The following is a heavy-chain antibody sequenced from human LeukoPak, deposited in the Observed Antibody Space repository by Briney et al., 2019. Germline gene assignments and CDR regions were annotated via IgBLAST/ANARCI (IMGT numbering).Heavy chain of an antibody. Sequence: ASVKVFCKASGYTFTSHGITWVRQAPGQGLEWMGWISAYNGNTNYAQKLQGRVTMTTDTSTSTAYMELGSLRPDDTAVYYCARGPRDPRGYLDYWGQGTLVTVSS. J-gene: IGHJ4*02. CDR3: ARGPRDPRGYLDY. CDR1: GYTFTSHG. V-gene: IGHV1-18*01. CDR2: ISAYNGNT.